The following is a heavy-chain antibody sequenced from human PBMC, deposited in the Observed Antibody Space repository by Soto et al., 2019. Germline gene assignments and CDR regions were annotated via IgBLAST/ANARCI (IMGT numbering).Heavy chain of an antibody. CDR2: IIPIFGTA. CDR1: GGTFSSYA. CDR3: ARGRGVPAARNYYYYYGMDV. Sequence: QVQLVQSGAEVKKPGSSVKVSCKASGGTFSSYAISWVRQAPGQGLEWMGGIIPIFGTANYAQKFQGRVTITADESTSTAYMGLSSLRSEDTAVYYCARGRGVPAARNYYYYYGMDVWGQGTTVTVSS. D-gene: IGHD2-2*01. J-gene: IGHJ6*02. V-gene: IGHV1-69*01.